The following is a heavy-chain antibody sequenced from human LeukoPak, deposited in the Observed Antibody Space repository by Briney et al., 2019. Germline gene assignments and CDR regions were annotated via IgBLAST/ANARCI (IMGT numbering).Heavy chain of an antibody. D-gene: IGHD3-10*01. V-gene: IGHV4-39*07. CDR3: ARGFIYGSGLFDY. Sequence: SETLSLTCTVSGGSISSSSYYWGWIRQPPGKGLEWIGSIYYSGSTYYNPSLKSRVTISVDKSKNQFSLKLSSVTAADTAVYYCARGFIYGSGLFDYWGQGTLVTVSS. CDR2: IYYSGST. J-gene: IGHJ4*02. CDR1: GGSISSSSYY.